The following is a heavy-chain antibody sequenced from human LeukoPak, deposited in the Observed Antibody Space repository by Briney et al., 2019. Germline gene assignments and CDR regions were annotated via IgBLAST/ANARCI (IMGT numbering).Heavy chain of an antibody. D-gene: IGHD3-10*01. CDR1: GGSISSYY. Sequence: SETLSLTCTVSGGSISSYYWSWIRQPPGKGLEWIAYLFYSGSTDYNSSLESRVTISVDTSKNQFSLKLRSVTAADTAVYYCATVAVIRGVTYFDYWGQGTLVTVSS. CDR3: ATVAVIRGVTYFDY. V-gene: IGHV4-59*01. CDR2: LFYSGST. J-gene: IGHJ4*02.